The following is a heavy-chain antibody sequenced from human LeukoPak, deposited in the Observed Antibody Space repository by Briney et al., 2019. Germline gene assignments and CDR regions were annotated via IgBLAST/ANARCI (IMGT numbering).Heavy chain of an antibody. J-gene: IGHJ3*02. CDR2: INHSGST. Sequence: SETLSLTCAVYGGSFSGYYWSWIRQPPGKGLEWLGEINHSGSTNYNPSLKSRVTISVDTSKNQFYLKLSSVTAADTAVYYCTRVGIAAPNDAFDIWGQGTMVTVSS. CDR1: GGSFSGYY. D-gene: IGHD6-6*01. V-gene: IGHV4-34*01. CDR3: TRVGIAAPNDAFDI.